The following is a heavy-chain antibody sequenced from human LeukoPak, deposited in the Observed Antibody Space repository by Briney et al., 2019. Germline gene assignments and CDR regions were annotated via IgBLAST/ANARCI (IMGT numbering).Heavy chain of an antibody. D-gene: IGHD4-17*01. CDR3: ARDASLGEEYYFDY. V-gene: IGHV3-33*01. J-gene: IGHJ4*01. CDR2: ISFDGNYK. Sequence: PGGSLRLSCAASGYTFSLCGMHWVRQAPGKGLEWVAVISFDGNYKYYADSVKGRFTVSRDDSKNTLYLQMNGLRAEDTAVYYSARDASLGEEYYFDYWGQEPWSPSPQ. CDR1: GYTFSLCG.